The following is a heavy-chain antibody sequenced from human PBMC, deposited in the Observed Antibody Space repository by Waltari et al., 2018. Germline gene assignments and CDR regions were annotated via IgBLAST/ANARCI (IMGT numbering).Heavy chain of an antibody. Sequence: QVQLQESGPGLVKPSETLSLTCTVSGGSISSYYWSWIRQPPGKGLEWIGYIYYSGSTNDNPSLKSRVTISVDTSKNQFSLKLSSVTAADTAVYYCARERSSPGNYYYYYMDVWGKGTTVTISS. CDR2: IYYSGST. D-gene: IGHD6-13*01. J-gene: IGHJ6*03. CDR1: GGSISSYY. V-gene: IGHV4-59*01. CDR3: ARERSSPGNYYYYYMDV.